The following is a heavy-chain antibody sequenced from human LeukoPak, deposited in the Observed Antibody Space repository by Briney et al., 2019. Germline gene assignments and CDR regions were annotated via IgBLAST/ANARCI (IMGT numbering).Heavy chain of an antibody. Sequence: SVKVSCKASGYTFTSYYMHWVRQAPGQGLEWMGGIIPIFGTANYAQKFQGRVTITADESTSTAYMELSSLRSEDTAVYYCARDSGVGAITYFDYWGQGTLVTVSS. J-gene: IGHJ4*02. D-gene: IGHD1-26*01. V-gene: IGHV1-69*13. CDR3: ARDSGVGAITYFDY. CDR1: GYTFTSYY. CDR2: IIPIFGTA.